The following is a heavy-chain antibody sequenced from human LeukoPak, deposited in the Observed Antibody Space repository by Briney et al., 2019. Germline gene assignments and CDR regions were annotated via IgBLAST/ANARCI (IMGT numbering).Heavy chain of an antibody. J-gene: IGHJ6*03. Sequence: GGSLRLSCAASGFTFSSYAMHWVRQAPGKGLEWVAVISYDGSNKYYADSVKGRFTISRDNSKNTLYLQMNSLRAEDTAVYYCARDKMKYYYYYYMDVWGKGTTVTVSS. V-gene: IGHV3-30*04. CDR2: ISYDGSNK. CDR3: ARDKMKYYYYYYMDV. D-gene: IGHD5-24*01. CDR1: GFTFSSYA.